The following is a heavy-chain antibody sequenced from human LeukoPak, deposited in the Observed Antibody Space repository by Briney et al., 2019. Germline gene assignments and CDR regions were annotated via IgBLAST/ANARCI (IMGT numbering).Heavy chain of an antibody. D-gene: IGHD5-24*01. Sequence: GGSLRLSCAVSGFIVSSKYMSWVRQAPGKGLEWVSVIYSGGRTYYADSVKGRFTISRDNSKNTLYLQMNSLRAEDTAVYYCARSRDGYNFDAFDIWGQGTMVTVSS. CDR2: IYSGGRT. J-gene: IGHJ3*02. CDR1: GFIVSSKY. CDR3: ARSRDGYNFDAFDI. V-gene: IGHV3-66*01.